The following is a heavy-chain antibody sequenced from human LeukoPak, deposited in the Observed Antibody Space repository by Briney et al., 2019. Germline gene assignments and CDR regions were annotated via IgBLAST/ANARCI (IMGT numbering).Heavy chain of an antibody. J-gene: IGHJ4*02. CDR3: TSSESGYYDILTGYPLDY. CDR2: IRSKAYGGTT. CDR1: GFTFGDYA. D-gene: IGHD3-9*01. Sequence: PGGSLSLSCTASGFTFGDYAMSWFRQAPGKGLEWVGFIRSKAYGGTTEYAASVKGRFTISRDDSKSIAYLQMNSLKTEDTAVYYCTSSESGYYDILTGYPLDYWGQGTLVTVSS. V-gene: IGHV3-49*03.